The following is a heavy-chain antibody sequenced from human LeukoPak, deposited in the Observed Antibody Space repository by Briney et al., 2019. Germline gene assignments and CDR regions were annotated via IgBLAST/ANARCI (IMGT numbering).Heavy chain of an antibody. J-gene: IGHJ4*02. CDR3: ARASYCYDSSGYPGYYFDY. V-gene: IGHV1-2*02. CDR1: GYTFTGHY. Sequence: ASVKVSCKASGYTFTGHYLHWVRQAPGQGLEWMGWINPNSGGTNYAQKFQGRVTMTRDTSISTAYMELSRLRSDDTAVYYCARASYCYDSSGYPGYYFDYWGQGTLVTVSS. CDR2: INPNSGGT. D-gene: IGHD3-22*01.